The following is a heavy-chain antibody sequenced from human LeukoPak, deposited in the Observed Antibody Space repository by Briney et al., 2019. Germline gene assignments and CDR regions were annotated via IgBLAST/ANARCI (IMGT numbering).Heavy chain of an antibody. J-gene: IGHJ6*02. CDR3: ARSRWSGVKGYYYGMDV. Sequence: GASVKVSCKASGYTCTGYYMHWVRQAPGQGLEWMGWINPNSGGTNYAQKFQGRVTMTRDTSISTAYMELSRLRSDDTAVYYCARSRWSGVKGYYYGMDVWGQGTTVTVSS. CDR1: GYTCTGYY. D-gene: IGHD3-10*02. CDR2: INPNSGGT. V-gene: IGHV1-2*02.